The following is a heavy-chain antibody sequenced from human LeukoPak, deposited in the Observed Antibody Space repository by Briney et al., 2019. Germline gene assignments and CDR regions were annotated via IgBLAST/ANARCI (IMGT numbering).Heavy chain of an antibody. CDR3: ARDRGPAANSLTPTY. CDR2: ISGYNGNT. J-gene: IGHJ4*02. Sequence: ASVKVSCKTSGYTFTSYDISWVRQAPGQGLEWMGWISGYNGNTNYAQKLQGRVTMTTDTSTSTAYMELRSLRSDDTAVYYCARDRGPAANSLTPTYWGQGTLVTVSS. V-gene: IGHV1-18*01. CDR1: GYTFTSYD. D-gene: IGHD2-2*01.